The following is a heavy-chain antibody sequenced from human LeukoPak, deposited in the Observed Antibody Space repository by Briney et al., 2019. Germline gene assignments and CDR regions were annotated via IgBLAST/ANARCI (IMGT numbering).Heavy chain of an antibody. J-gene: IGHJ4*02. Sequence: GGSLRLSCAASEFIFSDYAMGWVRQAPGKGPEWVSTIDKTTYPTFYADSVKGRFTISRDNSKNTLYLQMNSLRTEDTAVYFCAKLEGATIPGWFNDYWGQGILVSVSS. D-gene: IGHD6-19*01. V-gene: IGHV3-23*05. CDR1: EFIFSDYA. CDR3: AKLEGATIPGWFNDY. CDR2: IDKTTYPT.